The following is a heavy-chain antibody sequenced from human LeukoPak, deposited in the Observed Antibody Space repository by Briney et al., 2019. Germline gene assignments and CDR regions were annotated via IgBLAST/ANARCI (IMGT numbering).Heavy chain of an antibody. J-gene: IGHJ3*02. CDR3: AKEKRNLRGTRDAFDI. V-gene: IGHV3-53*01. D-gene: IGHD1-7*01. Sequence: PGGSLRLPCAASGFTVSSNFMTWVRQAPGKGLEWVSVTYSDGTTYYADSVKGRFTISRDNSKNTLDLQMNSLRAEDTATYYCAKEKRNLRGTRDAFDIWGQGTMVTVSA. CDR2: TYSDGTT. CDR1: GFTVSSNF.